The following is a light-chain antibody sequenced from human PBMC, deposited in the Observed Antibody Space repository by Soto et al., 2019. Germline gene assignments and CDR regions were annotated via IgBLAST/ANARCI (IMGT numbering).Light chain of an antibody. Sequence: EIVLTQSPGTLSLSPGERATLSCRASQSVSSTYLGWYQQKPGQAPRLLIYGASIRATGIPARFSGSGSGTDFTLTITRLEPEDFAVYFCQQYGSSPRTFGQGTRL. J-gene: IGKJ5*01. CDR2: GAS. CDR1: QSVSSTY. V-gene: IGKV3-20*01. CDR3: QQYGSSPRT.